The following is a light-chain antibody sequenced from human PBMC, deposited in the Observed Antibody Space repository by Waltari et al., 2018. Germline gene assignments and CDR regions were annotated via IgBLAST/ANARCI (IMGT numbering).Light chain of an antibody. V-gene: IGLV2-14*01. CDR2: EVS. Sequence: QSALTQPASVSGSPGQSITISCTGTSSEVGGYNYVSWYQQHPGKAPKLMIYEVSNRPSGVSNRFSGSKSGNTASLTISGLQAEDEADYYCSSYTSSSTSPYVFGTGTKVTVL. CDR3: SSYTSSSTSPYV. CDR1: SSEVGGYNY. J-gene: IGLJ1*01.